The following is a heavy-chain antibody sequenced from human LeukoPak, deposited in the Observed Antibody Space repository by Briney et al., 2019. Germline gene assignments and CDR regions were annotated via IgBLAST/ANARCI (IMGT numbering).Heavy chain of an antibody. D-gene: IGHD6-19*01. CDR2: IYYSGST. V-gene: IGHV4-39*07. CDR1: GGSISSSSYY. J-gene: IGHJ4*02. Sequence: SETLSLTCTVSGGSISSSSYYWGWIRQPPGKGLEWIGSIYYSGSTYYNPSLKSRVTISVDTSKNQFSLKLSSVTAADTAVYYCARVTPAGAWLGYFDYWGQGTLVTVSS. CDR3: ARVTPAGAWLGYFDY.